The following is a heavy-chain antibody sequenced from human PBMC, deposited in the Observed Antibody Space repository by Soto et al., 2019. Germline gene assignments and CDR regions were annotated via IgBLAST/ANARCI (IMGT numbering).Heavy chain of an antibody. CDR3: ATRDSSSWYYYGMDV. V-gene: IGHV1-8*01. Sequence: QVQLVQSGAEVKKPGASVKVSCKASGYTFTSYDIKWVRQATGQGLERMGWMNPNSGNTGYAQKFQGRVTMTRNTSISTAYMELSSLRSEDTAVYYCATRDSSSWYYYGMDVWGQGTTVTVSS. D-gene: IGHD6-13*01. J-gene: IGHJ6*02. CDR2: MNPNSGNT. CDR1: GYTFTSYD.